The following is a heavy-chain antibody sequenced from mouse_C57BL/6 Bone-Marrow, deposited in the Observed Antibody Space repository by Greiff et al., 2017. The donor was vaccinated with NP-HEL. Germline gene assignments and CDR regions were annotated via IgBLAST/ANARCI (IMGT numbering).Heavy chain of an antibody. Sequence: QVQLQQPGAELVKPGASVKVSCKASGYTFTSYWMHWVKQRPGQGLEWIGRIHPSDSDTNYNHKFKGKATLTVDKSSSTDYMQLSSLTAEDSAVYYCAHITAVVDWYFDVWGKGTTVTVSS. J-gene: IGHJ1*03. CDR3: AHITAVVDWYFDV. CDR1: GYTFTSYW. V-gene: IGHV1-74*01. D-gene: IGHD1-1*01. CDR2: IHPSDSDT.